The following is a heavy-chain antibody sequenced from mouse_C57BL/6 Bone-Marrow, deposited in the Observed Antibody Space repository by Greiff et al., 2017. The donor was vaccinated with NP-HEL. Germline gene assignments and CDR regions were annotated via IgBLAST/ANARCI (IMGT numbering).Heavy chain of an antibody. D-gene: IGHD1-1*01. CDR2: IHPSDSDT. CDR3: GLDYYGSSYVGWYFDV. Sequence: VQLQQPGAELVKPGASVKVSCKASGYTFTSYWMHWVKQRPGQGLEWIGRIHPSDSDTNYNQKFKGKATLTVDKSSSTAYMQLSSLTSEDSAVYYCGLDYYGSSYVGWYFDVWGTGTTVTVSS. J-gene: IGHJ1*03. V-gene: IGHV1-74*01. CDR1: GYTFTSYW.